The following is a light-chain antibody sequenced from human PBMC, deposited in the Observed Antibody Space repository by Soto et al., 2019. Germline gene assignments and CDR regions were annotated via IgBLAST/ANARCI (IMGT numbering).Light chain of an antibody. CDR1: QSVTANY. J-gene: IGKJ1*01. Sequence: EIALTQSPGTLSLSPGERATLSSRASQSVTANYLAWYQQKPGQAPRLLIYGASIGATGIPDRFSGSGSGTDFTLTISRLEPEDFAVYYCLQYGVPLWTFGQGTKVEIK. CDR3: LQYGVPLWT. V-gene: IGKV3-20*01. CDR2: GAS.